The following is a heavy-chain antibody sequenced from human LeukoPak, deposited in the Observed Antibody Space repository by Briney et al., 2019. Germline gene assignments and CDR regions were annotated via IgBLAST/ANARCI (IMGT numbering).Heavy chain of an antibody. CDR3: ARHIRGGNSNAFDI. D-gene: IGHD4-23*01. CDR1: GGSISSSSYY. J-gene: IGHJ3*02. V-gene: IGHV4-39*01. Sequence: SETLSLTCTISGGSISSSSYYWGWIRQPPGKGLEWIGSIYYSGSTYYNPSLKSRVTISVDTSKNQFSLKLSSVTAADTAVYYCARHIRGGNSNAFDIWGQGTMVTVSS. CDR2: IYYSGST.